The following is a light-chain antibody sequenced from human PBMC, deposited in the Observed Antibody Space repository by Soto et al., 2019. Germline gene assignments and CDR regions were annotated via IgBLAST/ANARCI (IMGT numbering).Light chain of an antibody. CDR3: KQFSRYPLN. V-gene: IGKV3D-20*02. CDR2: DAS. J-gene: IGKJ4*01. Sequence: EFFLTQAPVTLSLSPLERATLSCRAIQNVRNNYLAWYQQKPGQAPRLLIYDASSRATGIPDRFSGGGSGTDFTLTITRLEPEDFELYSCKQFSRYPLNFGGGNXVDIK. CDR1: QNVRNNY.